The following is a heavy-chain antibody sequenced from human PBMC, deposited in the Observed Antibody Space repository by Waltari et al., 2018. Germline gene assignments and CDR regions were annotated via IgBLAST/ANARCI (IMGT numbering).Heavy chain of an antibody. D-gene: IGHD3-22*01. Sequence: QLQLQESGPGLVKPSETLSLTCTVSGGSISSSSYYWGWIRQPPGKGLEWIGSIYYSGSTYYNPSLKSRVTISVDTSKNQFSLKLSSVTAADTAVYYCASLYYYDSSGYLANAFDIWGQGTMVTVSS. CDR1: GGSISSSSYY. CDR3: ASLYYYDSSGYLANAFDI. V-gene: IGHV4-39*01. CDR2: IYYSGST. J-gene: IGHJ3*02.